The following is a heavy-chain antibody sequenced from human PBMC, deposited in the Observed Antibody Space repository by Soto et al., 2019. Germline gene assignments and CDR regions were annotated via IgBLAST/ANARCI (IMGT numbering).Heavy chain of an antibody. CDR1: GFTFGSHA. V-gene: IGHV3-23*01. D-gene: IGHD3-3*01. CDR2: ISGSGGTT. CDR3: AKTPYDFWSSGQYLFDH. Sequence: GGSLRLSCTVSGFTFGSHAMSWVRQAPGKGLKCVSGISGSGGTTFYADSVKGRFTISRDNSKKTLYLQMNSLRAEDTAVYYCAKTPYDFWSSGQYLFDHWGQGTLVTVSS. J-gene: IGHJ4*02.